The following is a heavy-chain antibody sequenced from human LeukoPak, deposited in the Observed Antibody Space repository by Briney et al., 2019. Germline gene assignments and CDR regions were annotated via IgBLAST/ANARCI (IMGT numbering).Heavy chain of an antibody. CDR1: GGTFSSYA. V-gene: IGHV1-69*06. CDR3: ARIERDGSGKPPYYYYYMDV. D-gene: IGHD3-10*01. J-gene: IGHJ6*03. Sequence: ASVKVSCKASGGTFSSYAISWVRQAPGQGLEWMGGIIPIFGTANYAQKFQGRVTITADKSTSTAYMELSSLRSEDTAVYYCARIERDGSGKPPYYYYYMDVWGKGTTVTVSS. CDR2: IIPIFGTA.